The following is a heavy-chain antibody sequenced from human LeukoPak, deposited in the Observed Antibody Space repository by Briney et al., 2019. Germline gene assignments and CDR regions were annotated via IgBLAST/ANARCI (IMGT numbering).Heavy chain of an antibody. CDR1: GFTLDNHA. Sequence: GGFLRLSCAASGFTLDNHAMHWVRQAPGKGLEWVSLITWDGSSTVYAGSVKGRFTISRDNTQNSLYLQMNSLRAEDTALYYCARGDDYNFRVIDYWGQGTLVTVSS. J-gene: IGHJ4*02. D-gene: IGHD5-24*01. V-gene: IGHV3-43D*04. CDR3: ARGDDYNFRVIDY. CDR2: ITWDGSST.